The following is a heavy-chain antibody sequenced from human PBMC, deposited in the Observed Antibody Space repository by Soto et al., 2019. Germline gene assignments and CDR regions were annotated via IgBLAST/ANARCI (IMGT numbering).Heavy chain of an antibody. J-gene: IGHJ4*02. V-gene: IGHV1-69*06. CDR3: ARGVAVAAPSFDY. CDR1: GATFSSYA. CDR2: IIPIFGTA. Sequence: SVKVSCKASGATFSSYAISWVRQAPGQGLEWMGEIIPIFGTANYAQKFQGRVTITADKSTSTAYMELSSLRSEDTAVYYCARGVAVAAPSFDYWGQGTLVTVSS. D-gene: IGHD6-19*01.